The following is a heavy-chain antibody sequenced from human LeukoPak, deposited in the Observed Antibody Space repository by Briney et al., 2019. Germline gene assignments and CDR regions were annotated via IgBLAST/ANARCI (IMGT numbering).Heavy chain of an antibody. J-gene: IGHJ4*02. V-gene: IGHV4-59*01. D-gene: IGHD5-24*01. CDR2: IYYSGST. CDR3: ARSGSRRDGYKYFDY. CDR1: GGSISSYY. Sequence: PSETLSLTCTVSGGSISSYYWSWIRQPPGKGLEWIGYIYYSGSTNYNPPLKSRVTISVDTSKNQFSLKLSSVTAADTAVYYCARSGSRRDGYKYFDYWGQGTLVTVSS.